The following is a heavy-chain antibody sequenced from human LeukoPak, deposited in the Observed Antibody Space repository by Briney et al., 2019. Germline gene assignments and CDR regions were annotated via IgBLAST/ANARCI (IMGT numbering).Heavy chain of an antibody. J-gene: IGHJ4*02. CDR2: INTNSGGT. Sequence: GASVKLSCKASGYTFTGYYMHWGRQAPGQGLELMGWINTNSGGTNYAQKCQGRVTMTRDTSNSTAYMELSRLRADDTAVYYCARDGGYEFLDFWGQGTLVTVSS. D-gene: IGHD5-12*01. V-gene: IGHV1-2*02. CDR3: ARDGGYEFLDF. CDR1: GYTFTGYY.